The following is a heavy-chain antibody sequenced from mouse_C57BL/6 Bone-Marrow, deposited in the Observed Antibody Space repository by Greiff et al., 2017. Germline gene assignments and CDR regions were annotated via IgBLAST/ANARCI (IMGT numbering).Heavy chain of an antibody. CDR1: GYTFTSYW. Sequence: QVQLQQPGTELVKPGASVKLSCKASGYTFTSYWMHWVKQRPGQGLEWIGNINPSNGGTNYNEKFKSKATLTADKSSSTAYMQLSSLTSEDSAVYYCAREDYYGSSPYYFDWWGQGTALTVSA. V-gene: IGHV1-53*01. CDR3: AREDYYGSSPYYFDW. J-gene: IGHJ2*01. D-gene: IGHD1-1*01. CDR2: INPSNGGT.